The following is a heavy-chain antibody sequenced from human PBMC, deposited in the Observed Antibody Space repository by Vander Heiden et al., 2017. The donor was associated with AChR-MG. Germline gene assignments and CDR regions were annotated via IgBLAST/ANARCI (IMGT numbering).Heavy chain of an antibody. V-gene: IGHV3-23*01. J-gene: IGHJ4*02. D-gene: IGHD2-21*02. CDR3: AKQHIVVVTAPRL. CDR1: GFTFSSYA. Sequence: EVQLLESGGGLVQPGGSLRLSCAASGFTFSSYAMSWVRHAPGKGLEWVSAISGSGGSTYYADSVKGRFTISRDNSKNTLYLQMNSLRAEDTAVYYCAKQHIVVVTAPRLWGQGTLVTVSS. CDR2: ISGSGGST.